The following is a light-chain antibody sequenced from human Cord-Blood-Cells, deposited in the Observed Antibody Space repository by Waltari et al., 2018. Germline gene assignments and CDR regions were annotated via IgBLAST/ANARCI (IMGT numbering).Light chain of an antibody. CDR2: DAS. CDR1: QSVSSY. CDR3: QQRSNWPIT. Sequence: EIVLTQSPATLSLSPGERATLSCRASQSVSSYLACYQQKPGQAPRLLLYDASNRATGIPARFSGSGSGTDFTLTISSLEPEDFAVYYCQQRSNWPITFGQGTRLEIK. J-gene: IGKJ5*01. V-gene: IGKV3-11*01.